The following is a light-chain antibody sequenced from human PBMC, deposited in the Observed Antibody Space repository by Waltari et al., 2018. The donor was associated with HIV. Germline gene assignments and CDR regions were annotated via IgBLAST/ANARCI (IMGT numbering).Light chain of an antibody. J-gene: IGLJ2*01. Sequence: QSALTQPASVSGSPGQSITISCTGTSSDVGGSNYVSCYQHHPGKAPKLMILDVSVRPSGISNRFSGSKSDNTAYLTISGLQTDDEADYYCSSRSTINTHVVFGGGTKVTVL. V-gene: IGLV2-14*03. CDR2: DVS. CDR3: SSRSTINTHVV. CDR1: SSDVGGSNY.